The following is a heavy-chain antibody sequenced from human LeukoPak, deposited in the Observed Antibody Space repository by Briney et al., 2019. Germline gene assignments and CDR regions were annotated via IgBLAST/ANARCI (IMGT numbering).Heavy chain of an antibody. Sequence: SVKVPCKASGGTFSSYAISWVRQAPGQGLEWMGGIIPIFGTANYAQKFQGRVTITADESTSTAYVELSSLRSEDTAVYYCARSLTGYSSGWFNYYYYYGMDVWGQGTTVTVSS. V-gene: IGHV1-69*13. CDR3: ARSLTGYSSGWFNYYYYYGMDV. CDR2: IIPIFGTA. J-gene: IGHJ6*02. D-gene: IGHD6-19*01. CDR1: GGTFSSYA.